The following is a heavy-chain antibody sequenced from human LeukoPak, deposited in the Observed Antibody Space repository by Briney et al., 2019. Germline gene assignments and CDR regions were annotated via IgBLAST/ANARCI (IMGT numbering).Heavy chain of an antibody. CDR1: GFTFSNYA. J-gene: IGHJ4*02. CDR2: VSGNGGYT. D-gene: IGHD3-22*01. CDR3: AKRQDSNGPTGYFDS. Sequence: PGGSLRLSCAASGFTFSNYAMAWVRQAPEKGLEWVSSVSGNGGYTYYADSVKGRFTISRDNSRNMLYLQMNSLRAEDTAVYYCAKRQDSNGPTGYFDSWGQGTLVTVSS. V-gene: IGHV3-23*01.